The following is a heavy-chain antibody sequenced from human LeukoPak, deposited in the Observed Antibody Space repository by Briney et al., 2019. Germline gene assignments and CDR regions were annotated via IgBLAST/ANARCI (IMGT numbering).Heavy chain of an antibody. J-gene: IGHJ1*01. D-gene: IGHD2-15*01. Sequence: VASVKVSCKGSGYTLTELSMHWVRQAPGKGLEWMGGFDPEDGETIYAQKFQGRVTMTEDTSTDTAYMELSSLRSEDTAVYYCAPVVVVAATVYFQHWGQGTLVTVSS. CDR2: FDPEDGET. CDR3: APVVVVAATVYFQH. V-gene: IGHV1-24*01. CDR1: GYTLTELS.